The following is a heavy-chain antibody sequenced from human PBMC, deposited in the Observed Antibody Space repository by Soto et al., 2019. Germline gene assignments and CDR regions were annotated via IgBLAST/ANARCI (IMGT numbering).Heavy chain of an antibody. CDR3: ASTDYDILTGFWFDP. D-gene: IGHD3-9*01. V-gene: IGHV4-59*08. Sequence: SETLSLTCTVSGGSISSYYWSWIRQPPGKGLEWIGYIYYSGSTNYNPSLKSRVTISVDTSKNQFSLKLSSVTAADTAVYYCASTDYDILTGFWFDPWGQGTLVTVSS. CDR1: GGSISSYY. CDR2: IYYSGST. J-gene: IGHJ5*02.